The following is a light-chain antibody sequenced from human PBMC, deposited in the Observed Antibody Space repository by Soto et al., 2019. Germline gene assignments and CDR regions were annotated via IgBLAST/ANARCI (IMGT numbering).Light chain of an antibody. CDR2: AAS. Sequence: DIQMTQSPSSLSASVGDRVTITCRASQGIGNYLAWYQQKPGKVPKLLIYAASTLQSGVPSQFSGSGSGTDFTLSISSLQPEDVATYYCQKYNSAPPVPYTFGQGTKLEIK. V-gene: IGKV1-27*01. CDR1: QGIGNY. CDR3: QKYNSAPPVPYT. J-gene: IGKJ2*01.